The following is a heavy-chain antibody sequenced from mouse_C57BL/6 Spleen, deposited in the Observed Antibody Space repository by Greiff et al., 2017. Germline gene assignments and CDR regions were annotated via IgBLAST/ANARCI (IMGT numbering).Heavy chain of an antibody. V-gene: IGHV5-16*01. J-gene: IGHJ2*01. CDR3: ARGDSNYLYYFDY. Sequence: EVQLVESEGGLVQPGSSMKLSCTASGFTFSDYYMAWVRQVPEKGLEWVANINYDGSSTYYLDSLKSRFIISRDNAKNILYLQMSSLKSEDTATYYCARGDSNYLYYFDYWGQGTTLTVSS. CDR2: INYDGSST. D-gene: IGHD2-5*01. CDR1: GFTFSDYY.